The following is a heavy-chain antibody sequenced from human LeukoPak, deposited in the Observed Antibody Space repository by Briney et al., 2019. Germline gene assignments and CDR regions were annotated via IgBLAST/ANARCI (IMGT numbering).Heavy chain of an antibody. Sequence: GGSLRLSCAASGFTFSYFWMSWVRQAPGKGLEWVANINLDGTEKHYVDSVKGRFTISRDNARKSLYLQMNSLRAEDTAVYYCARDNVGATPFDYWGQGTLVTVFS. CDR2: INLDGTEK. D-gene: IGHD1-26*01. V-gene: IGHV3-7*05. CDR1: GFTFSYFW. CDR3: ARDNVGATPFDY. J-gene: IGHJ4*02.